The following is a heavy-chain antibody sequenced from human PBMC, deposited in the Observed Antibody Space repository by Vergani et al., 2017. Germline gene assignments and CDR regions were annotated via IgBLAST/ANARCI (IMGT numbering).Heavy chain of an antibody. V-gene: IGHV3-23*01. Sequence: EVQLLESGGGLVQPGGSLRLSCAASGFTFSSYAMSWVRQAPGKGLEWVSAISGSGGSTYYADSVKGRFTISRDNSKKPLYLQMNSLRGEDTAGYYCAKDFQPRRPEYSSSSGAFDIWGQGTMVTVSS. J-gene: IGHJ3*02. CDR1: GFTFSSYA. CDR2: ISGSGGST. CDR3: AKDFQPRRPEYSSSSGAFDI. D-gene: IGHD6-6*01.